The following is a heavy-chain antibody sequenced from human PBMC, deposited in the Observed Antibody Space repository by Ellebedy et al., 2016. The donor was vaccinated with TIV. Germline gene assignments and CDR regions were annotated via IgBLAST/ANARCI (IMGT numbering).Heavy chain of an antibody. CDR1: GGSVSSPNYY. V-gene: IGHV4-61*03. CDR2: IYSSGST. CDR3: SGAYGRATPRS. Sequence: MPGGSLRLSCTVSGGSVSSPNYYWTWIRQPPGKGLEWIGYIYSSGSTDYKPSLKTRVTISVDTSKNHFCLNLKSVTAADTAVYFCSGAYGRATPRSWGQGTLVTVSS. J-gene: IGHJ5*02. D-gene: IGHD3-10*01.